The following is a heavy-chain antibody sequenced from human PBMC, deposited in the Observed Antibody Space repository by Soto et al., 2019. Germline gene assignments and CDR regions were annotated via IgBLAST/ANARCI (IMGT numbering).Heavy chain of an antibody. D-gene: IGHD3-22*01. V-gene: IGHV4-39*01. Sequence: QLHLQESGPGLVKPSETLSLTCTVSGGSISSSSYYWGWIRQPPGKGLEWIGNVYYGGSTYYNPSLTRRVTLTVETSQSQFSLKLSSVTAADTAVYYCAGGDYYHSSGYYFYYYTMDVWGQGTTVTVSS. CDR1: GGSISSSSYY. CDR3: AGGDYYHSSGYYFYYYTMDV. J-gene: IGHJ6*02. CDR2: VYYGGST.